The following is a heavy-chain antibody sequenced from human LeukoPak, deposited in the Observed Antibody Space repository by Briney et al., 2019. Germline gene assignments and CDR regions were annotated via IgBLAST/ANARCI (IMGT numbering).Heavy chain of an antibody. CDR1: GFTFSSYW. V-gene: IGHV3-74*01. Sequence: GGSLRLSCAASGFTFSSYWMHWVRQAPGKGLVWVSRINCDGSSTSYADSVKGRFTISRDNAKNTLYLQMNSLRAEDTAVYYCARVLRYFDWLSDIDAFDIWGQGTMVTVSS. D-gene: IGHD3-9*01. CDR3: ARVLRYFDWLSDIDAFDI. CDR2: INCDGSST. J-gene: IGHJ3*02.